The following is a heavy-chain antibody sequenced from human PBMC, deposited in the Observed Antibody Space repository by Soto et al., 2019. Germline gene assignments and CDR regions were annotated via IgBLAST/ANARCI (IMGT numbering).Heavy chain of an antibody. CDR1: GFTFSSYA. Sequence: GGSLRLSCAASGFTFSSYAMHWVRQAPGKGLEYVSAISSNGGSTYYADSVKGRFTISRDNSKNTLYLQMNGLRAEDTAVYYCARDMPVYYDFWSGYPYYYYGMDVWGQGTTVTVSS. CDR3: ARDMPVYYDFWSGYPYYYYGMDV. CDR2: ISSNGGST. J-gene: IGHJ6*02. V-gene: IGHV3-64*04. D-gene: IGHD3-3*01.